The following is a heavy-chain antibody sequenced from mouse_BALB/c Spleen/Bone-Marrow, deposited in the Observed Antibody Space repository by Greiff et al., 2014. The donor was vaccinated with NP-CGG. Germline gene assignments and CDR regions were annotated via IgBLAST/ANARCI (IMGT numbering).Heavy chain of an antibody. CDR2: IYPGNSDT. V-gene: IGHV1-5*01. Sequence: VQLQQSGTVLARPGASVKMSCKASGYSFTSYWMHWVKQRPGQGLEWIGAIYPGNSDTSYNPKFKGKAKLTAVSSASTAYMELSSLTNEDSAVYYCTRSPTMITTYSGAMDYWGQGTSVTVSA. J-gene: IGHJ4*01. D-gene: IGHD2-4*01. CDR1: GYSFTSYW. CDR3: TRSPTMITTYSGAMDY.